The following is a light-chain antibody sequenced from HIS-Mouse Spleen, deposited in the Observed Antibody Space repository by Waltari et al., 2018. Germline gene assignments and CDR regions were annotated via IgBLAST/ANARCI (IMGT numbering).Light chain of an antibody. Sequence: QSALTQPPSASGPPGQSVTISCTGTSSDVGGYTYASWYQQHPGKAPKLMIYEVSKRPSGVPDRFSGSKSGNTASLTVSGLQAEDEADYYCSSYAGSNNYVFGTGTKVTVL. CDR2: EVS. CDR3: SSYAGSNNYV. J-gene: IGLJ1*01. CDR1: SSDVGGYTY. V-gene: IGLV2-8*01.